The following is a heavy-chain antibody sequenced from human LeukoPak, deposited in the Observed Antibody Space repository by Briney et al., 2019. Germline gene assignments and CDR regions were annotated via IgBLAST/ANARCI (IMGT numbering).Heavy chain of an antibody. V-gene: IGHV4-30-4*07. D-gene: IGHD6-13*01. Sequence: NPSQTLSLTCAVSGGSISSGGYSWSWIRQPPGKGLEWIGYIYYSGSTYYNPSLKSRVTISVDTSKNQFSLKLSSVTAADTAVYYCARGGASSRYFDFWGQGTLVTVSS. CDR1: GGSISSGGYS. CDR3: ARGGASSRYFDF. CDR2: IYYSGST. J-gene: IGHJ4*02.